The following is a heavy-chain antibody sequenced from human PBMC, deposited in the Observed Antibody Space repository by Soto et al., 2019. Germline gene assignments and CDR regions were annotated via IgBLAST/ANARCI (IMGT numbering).Heavy chain of an antibody. D-gene: IGHD2-2*01. V-gene: IGHV1-18*04. CDR2: ISAYNGNT. CDR1: GYTFTSYD. J-gene: IGHJ4*02. CDR3: ARDRDRDIVVVPAAPGY. Sequence: ASVKVSCKASGYTFTSYDISWVRQAPGQGLEWMGWISAYNGNTNYAQKLQGRVTMTTDTSTSTAYMELRSLRSDDTAVYYCARDRDRDIVVVPAAPGYWGQGTLVTVSS.